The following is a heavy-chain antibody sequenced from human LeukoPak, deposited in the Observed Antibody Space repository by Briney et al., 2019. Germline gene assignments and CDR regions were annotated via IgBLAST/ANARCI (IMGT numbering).Heavy chain of an antibody. CDR1: GYSISSGYY. Sequence: SETLSLNCTVSGYSISSGYYWGWIRQPPGKWLEWIGSIYHSGSTHYNPSLKSRVTISVDTSKNQFSLRLTSLTAADTAMYYCARVPLWWLTPFDIWGQGTLATVSS. V-gene: IGHV4-38-2*02. D-gene: IGHD5-12*01. CDR3: ARVPLWWLTPFDI. CDR2: IYHSGST. J-gene: IGHJ4*02.